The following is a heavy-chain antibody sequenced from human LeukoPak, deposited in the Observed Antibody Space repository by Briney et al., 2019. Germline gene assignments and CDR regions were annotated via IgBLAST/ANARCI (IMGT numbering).Heavy chain of an antibody. D-gene: IGHD6-13*01. J-gene: IGHJ4*02. CDR2: ISGSGDST. Sequence: GGSLRLSCAAAGFTFSNYGMSWVRQAPGKGLEWVSSISGSGDSTYYADSVKGRFTISRDNSKNTLYLQMNSLRAEDTAVYYCAKTAGIAAAADFDYWGQGTLVTVSS. V-gene: IGHV3-23*01. CDR1: GFTFSNYG. CDR3: AKTAGIAAAADFDY.